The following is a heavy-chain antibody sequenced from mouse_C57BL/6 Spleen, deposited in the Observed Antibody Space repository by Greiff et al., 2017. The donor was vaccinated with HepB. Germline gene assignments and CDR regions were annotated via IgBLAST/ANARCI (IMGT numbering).Heavy chain of an antibody. J-gene: IGHJ1*03. D-gene: IGHD6-5*01. Sequence: EVKLVESGGGLVKPGGSLKLSCAASGFTFSSYTMSWVRQTPEKRLEWVATISGGGGNTYYPDSVKGRFTISRDNAKNTLYLQMSSLRSEDPALYYCARQRPKGGYFDVWGTGTTVTVSS. CDR2: ISGGGGNT. V-gene: IGHV5-9*01. CDR3: ARQRPKGGYFDV. CDR1: GFTFSSYT.